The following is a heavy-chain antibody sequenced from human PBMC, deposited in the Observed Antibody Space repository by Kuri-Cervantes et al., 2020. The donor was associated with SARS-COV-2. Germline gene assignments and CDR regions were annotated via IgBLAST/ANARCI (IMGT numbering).Heavy chain of an antibody. Sequence: ASVKVSCKASGYTFTGYYMHWVRQAPGQGLEWMGWINPNSGGTNYAQKFQGRVTMTRDTSISTAYMELSRLRSDDTAVYYCARVAVGATHPNYCMDVWGKGTTVTVSS. D-gene: IGHD1-26*01. CDR2: INPNSGGT. V-gene: IGHV1-2*02. CDR3: ARVAVGATHPNYCMDV. CDR1: GYTFTGYY. J-gene: IGHJ6*03.